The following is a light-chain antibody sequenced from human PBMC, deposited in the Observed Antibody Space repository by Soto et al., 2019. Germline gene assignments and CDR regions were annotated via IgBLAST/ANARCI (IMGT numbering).Light chain of an antibody. CDR3: QQFNNYLGT. J-gene: IGKJ5*01. CDR1: QGISSA. V-gene: IGKV1D-13*01. CDR2: DAS. Sequence: DSVTIAGRAGQGISSAFAWYQQKPGKAPKLLIYDASSLESWVPSRFRGSGSGTEFTLTISSLQPEDIATYYCQQFNNYLGTFGQGKRLEIK.